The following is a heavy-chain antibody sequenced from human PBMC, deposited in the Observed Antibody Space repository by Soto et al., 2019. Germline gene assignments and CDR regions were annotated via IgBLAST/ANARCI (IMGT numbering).Heavy chain of an antibody. D-gene: IGHD3-22*01. CDR3: ARVIGYYSHMDV. Sequence: QFQLVQSGGEVKKPGASVKVSCKASGYTFTTYDLSWVRQAPGQGLEWMGWISAYNGNTNYAQNLQGRVTMTTDTSTSTAYMELRSLRSDDTAVYYCARVIGYYSHMDVWGQGTMVTVYS. J-gene: IGHJ6*02. CDR2: ISAYNGNT. V-gene: IGHV1-18*01. CDR1: GYTFTTYD.